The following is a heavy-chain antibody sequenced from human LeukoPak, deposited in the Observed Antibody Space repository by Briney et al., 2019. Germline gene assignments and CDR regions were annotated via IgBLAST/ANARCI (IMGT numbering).Heavy chain of an antibody. CDR3: AKLYSSSSVDWFDP. CDR2: ISGSGGST. J-gene: IGHJ5*02. D-gene: IGHD6-6*01. Sequence: GGSLRLSCAASGFTVSSNYMSWVRQAPGKGLEWVSAISGSGGSTYYADSVKGRFTISRDNSKNTLYLQMNSLRAEDTAVYYCAKLYSSSSVDWFDPWGQGTLVTVSS. V-gene: IGHV3-23*01. CDR1: GFTVSSNY.